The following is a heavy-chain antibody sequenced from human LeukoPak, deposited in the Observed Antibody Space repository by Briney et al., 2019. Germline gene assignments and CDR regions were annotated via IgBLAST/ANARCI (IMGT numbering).Heavy chain of an antibody. CDR3: ARDDSPDAFDI. J-gene: IGHJ3*02. CDR2: ISSSSSYI. CDR1: GFTFSSYS. D-gene: IGHD2-21*01. Sequence: GGSLRLSCAASGFTFSSYSMNWVRQAPGKGLEWVSSISSSSSYIYYADSVKGRFTISRDNAKNSLYLQMNSLRAEDTAVYYCARDDSPDAFDIWGQGTMVTVSS. V-gene: IGHV3-21*01.